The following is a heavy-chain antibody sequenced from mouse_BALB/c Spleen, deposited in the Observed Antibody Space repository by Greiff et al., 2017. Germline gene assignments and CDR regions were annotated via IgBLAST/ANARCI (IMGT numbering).Heavy chain of an antibody. CDR2: IDPANGNT. J-gene: IGHJ4*01. Sequence: EVKVEESGAELVKPGASVKLSCTASGFNIKDTYMHWVKQRPEQGLEWIGRIDPANGNTKYDPKFQGKATITADTSSNTAYLQLSSLTSEDTAVYYCARKELTSYAMDYWGQGTSVTVSS. D-gene: IGHD4-1*01. CDR1: GFNIKDTY. V-gene: IGHV14-3*02. CDR3: ARKELTSYAMDY.